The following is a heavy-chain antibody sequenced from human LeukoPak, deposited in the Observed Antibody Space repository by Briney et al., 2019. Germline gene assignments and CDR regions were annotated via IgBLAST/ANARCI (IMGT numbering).Heavy chain of an antibody. J-gene: IGHJ4*02. Sequence: GGSLRLSCAASGFTFSSYGIHWVRQAPGKGLEWVAVIWYDGTNKYYAEFVKGRFTISRDNSKNTLYLQMSSLRAEDTAVYYCARAAYDSSGYLTLWGQGTLVTVSS. CDR1: GFTFSSYG. CDR2: IWYDGTNK. D-gene: IGHD3-22*01. V-gene: IGHV3-33*01. CDR3: ARAAYDSSGYLTL.